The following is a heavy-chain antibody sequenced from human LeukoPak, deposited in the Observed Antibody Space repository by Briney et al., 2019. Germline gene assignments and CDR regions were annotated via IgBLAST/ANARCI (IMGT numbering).Heavy chain of an antibody. J-gene: IGHJ5*02. Sequence: GGSLRLSCAASGFTFSSYAMSWVRQAPGKGLEWVSAISGSDGSTYYADSVKGRFTISRDNSKNTLYLQMNSLRAEDTAVYYCAKDFLSSSGSSWFDPWGQGTLVTVSS. D-gene: IGHD6-19*01. V-gene: IGHV3-23*01. CDR2: ISGSDGST. CDR1: GFTFSSYA. CDR3: AKDFLSSSGSSWFDP.